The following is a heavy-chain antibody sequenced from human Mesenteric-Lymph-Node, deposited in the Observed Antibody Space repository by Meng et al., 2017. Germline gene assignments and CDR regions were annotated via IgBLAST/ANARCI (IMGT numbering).Heavy chain of an antibody. J-gene: IGHJ3*02. CDR2: IKSKTDGGTT. CDR1: GFTFSNAW. D-gene: IGHD3-22*01. V-gene: IGHV3-15*01. CDR3: TTDAEAYYDSSGYWGAFDI. Sequence: GESLKISCAASGFTFSNAWMSWVRQAPGKGLEWVGRIKSKTDGGTTDYAAPVKGRFTIPRDDSKNTLYLQMNSLKTEDTAVYYCTTDAEAYYDSSGYWGAFDIWGQGTMVTVSS.